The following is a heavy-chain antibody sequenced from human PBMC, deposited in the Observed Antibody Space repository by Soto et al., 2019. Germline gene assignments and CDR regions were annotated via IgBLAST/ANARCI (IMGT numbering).Heavy chain of an antibody. D-gene: IGHD4-4*01. Sequence: SETLSLTCTVSGGSISSGDYYWSWIRQPPGKGLEWIGYIYYSGSTYYNPSLKSRVTISVDTSKNQFSLKLSSVTAADTAVYYCARGQTTAPQNYFDYWGQGTLVTLSS. CDR2: IYYSGST. V-gene: IGHV4-30-4*01. CDR1: GGSISSGDYY. J-gene: IGHJ4*02. CDR3: ARGQTTAPQNYFDY.